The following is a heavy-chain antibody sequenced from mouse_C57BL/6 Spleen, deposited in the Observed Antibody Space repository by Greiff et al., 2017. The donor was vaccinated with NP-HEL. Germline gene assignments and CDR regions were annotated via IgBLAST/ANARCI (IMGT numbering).Heavy chain of an antibody. Sequence: EVMLVESGGDLVKPGGSLKLSCAASGFTFSSYGMSWVRQTPDKRLEWVATISSGGSYTYYPDSVKGRFTISRDNAKNTLYLQMSSLKSEDTAMYYCARLAYYYGSSWDYFDYWGQGTTLTVSS. V-gene: IGHV5-6*02. CDR3: ARLAYYYGSSWDYFDY. J-gene: IGHJ2*01. CDR1: GFTFSSYG. D-gene: IGHD1-1*01. CDR2: ISSGGSYT.